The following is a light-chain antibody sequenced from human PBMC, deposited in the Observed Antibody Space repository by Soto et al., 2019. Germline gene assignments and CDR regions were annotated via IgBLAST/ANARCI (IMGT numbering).Light chain of an antibody. CDR2: KAS. CDR1: QSISNW. V-gene: IGKV1-5*03. J-gene: IGKJ4*01. Sequence: DIQMTQSPSTLSASVGDTVTITCRASQSISNWLAWYQQKPGKAPNLLIYKASTLEAGVPSRISGSGSGTEFTLTISSLQPDDFAIFYCQQYNSYPLTFGGGTKVEI. CDR3: QQYNSYPLT.